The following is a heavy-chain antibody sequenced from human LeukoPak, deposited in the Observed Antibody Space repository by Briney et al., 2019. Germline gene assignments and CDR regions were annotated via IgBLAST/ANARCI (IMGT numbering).Heavy chain of an antibody. J-gene: IGHJ3*02. CDR2: IYYSGST. CDR3: ARGFSSWYLGSYAFDI. CDR1: GGSIRSYY. Sequence: SETLSLTCTVSGGSIRSYYWSWIRQPPGKGLEWIGYIYYSGSTNYNPSLKSRVTISVDTSKNQFSLKLSSVTAADTAVYYCARGFSSWYLGSYAFDIWGQGTMVTVSS. D-gene: IGHD6-13*01. V-gene: IGHV4-59*01.